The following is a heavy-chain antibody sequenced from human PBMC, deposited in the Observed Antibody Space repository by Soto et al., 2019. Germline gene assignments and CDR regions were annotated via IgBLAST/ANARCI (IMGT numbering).Heavy chain of an antibody. J-gene: IGHJ6*02. CDR2: IYYSGST. CDR1: GGSISSSSYY. D-gene: IGHD3-16*01. Sequence: SETLSLTCTVSGGSISSSSYYWGWIRQPPGKGLEWIGSIYYSGSTYYNPSLKSRVTISVDTSKNQFSLKLSSVTAADTAVYYCARDLVSYIDNYYYAMDVWGLGTTVTVSS. V-gene: IGHV4-39*02. CDR3: ARDLVSYIDNYYYAMDV.